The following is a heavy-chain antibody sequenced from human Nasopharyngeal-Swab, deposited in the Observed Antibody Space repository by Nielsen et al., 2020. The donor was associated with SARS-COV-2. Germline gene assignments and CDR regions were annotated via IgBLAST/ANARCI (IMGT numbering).Heavy chain of an antibody. V-gene: IGHV3-66*01. CDR2: IYSGGST. Sequence: PGKGLEWVSVIYSGGSTYYADSVKGRFTISRDNSKNTLYLQMNSLRAEDTAVYYCARRYGSSWYFGMDVWGQGTTVTVSS. J-gene: IGHJ6*02. CDR3: ARRYGSSWYFGMDV. D-gene: IGHD6-13*01.